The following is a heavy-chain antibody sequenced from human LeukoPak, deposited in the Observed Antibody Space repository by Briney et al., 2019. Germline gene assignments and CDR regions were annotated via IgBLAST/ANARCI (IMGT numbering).Heavy chain of an antibody. CDR1: GGPFSDYY. V-gene: IGHV4-34*01. J-gene: IGHJ4*02. CDR2: INHSGST. D-gene: IGHD5-24*01. Sequence: SETLSLTCAVYGGPFSDYYWSWIRQPPGKGLEWIGKINHSGSTNYRPPLKSRVTISIDTSKNQFSLKLKSMTAADTAVYYCARGEGARDGYNYEGPFYFDYWGQGTLVTVSS. CDR3: ARGEGARDGYNYEGPFYFDY.